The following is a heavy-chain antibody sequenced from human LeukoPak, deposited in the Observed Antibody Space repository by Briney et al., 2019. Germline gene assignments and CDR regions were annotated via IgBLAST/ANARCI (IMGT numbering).Heavy chain of an antibody. CDR2: INLNSGGT. V-gene: IGHV1-2*02. CDR1: GYTFTGYY. D-gene: IGHD3-22*01. CDR3: SRTDDDSSGYYYYYYMDV. Sequence: ASVKVSCKASGYTFTGYYMHWVRQAPGQGLEWMGWINLNSGGTNYAQKFQGRVTMTRDTSISTAYMDLSRMRSDDTAVYYCSRTDDDSSGYYYYYYMDVWGKGTTVTIPS. J-gene: IGHJ6*03.